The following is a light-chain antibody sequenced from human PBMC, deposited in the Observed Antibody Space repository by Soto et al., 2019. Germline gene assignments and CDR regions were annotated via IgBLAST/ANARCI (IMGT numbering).Light chain of an antibody. Sequence: EIVLTQSPGTLSLSPGERATLSCRASQSVSSSYLAWYQQKPGQAPRLLIYGASSRATGIPDRFSGSGSGTDFTLTLSRLEPEDFAVYYCQKYGSSPGTFGQGTKVEIK. CDR1: QSVSSSY. J-gene: IGKJ1*01. CDR2: GAS. V-gene: IGKV3-20*01. CDR3: QKYGSSPGT.